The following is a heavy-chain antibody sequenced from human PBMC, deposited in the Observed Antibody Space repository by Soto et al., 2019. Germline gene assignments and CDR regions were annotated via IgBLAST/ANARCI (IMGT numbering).Heavy chain of an antibody. Sequence: ILSLTCTFSGCTISGGGYCWSWIRQPPGKGLEWIGYIYYSGSTYYNPSLKSRVTISVDTSKNQFSLKLSSVTAADTAVYYCARGASEQLAPAWFDPWGQGNLVTVSS. D-gene: IGHD6-6*01. CDR1: GCTISGGGYC. V-gene: IGHV4-31*03. CDR3: ARGASEQLAPAWFDP. CDR2: IYYSGST. J-gene: IGHJ5*02.